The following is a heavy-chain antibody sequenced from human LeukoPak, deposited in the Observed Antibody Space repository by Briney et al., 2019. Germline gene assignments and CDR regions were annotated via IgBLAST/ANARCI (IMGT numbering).Heavy chain of an antibody. V-gene: IGHV4-39*01. CDR1: GGSISSSSYY. CDR2: IYYSGST. D-gene: IGHD6-6*01. J-gene: IGHJ6*03. CDR3: ARWMRARRGRAMYYYYYYYMDV. Sequence: SETLSLTCTVSGGSISSSSYYWGWIRQPPGKGLEWIGSIYYSGSTYYNPSLKSRVTISVDTSKNQFSLKLSSVTAADTAVYYCARWMRARRGRAMYYYYYYYMDVWGKGTTVTVSS.